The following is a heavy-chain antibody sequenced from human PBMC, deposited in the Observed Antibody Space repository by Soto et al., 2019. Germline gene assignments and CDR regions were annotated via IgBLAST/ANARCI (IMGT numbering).Heavy chain of an antibody. CDR3: ARELCSSGRGLDY. Sequence: EVQLVESGGGLIQPGGSLRLSCAASGFTVSSNYMSWGRQAPGKGLEWVSVIYSGGSTYYADSVKGRFTISRDNSKNTLYLQMNSLRAEDTAVYYCARELCSSGRGLDYWGEGTLVTVSS. CDR1: GFTVSSNY. D-gene: IGHD6-6*01. V-gene: IGHV3-53*01. CDR2: IYSGGST. J-gene: IGHJ4*02.